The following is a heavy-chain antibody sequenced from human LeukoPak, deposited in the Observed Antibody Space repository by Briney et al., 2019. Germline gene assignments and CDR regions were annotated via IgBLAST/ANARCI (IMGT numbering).Heavy chain of an antibody. CDR3: ARNAEYSSPRD. CDR1: GGTFSSYA. V-gene: IGHV1-69*05. Sequence: WASVKVSCKASGGTFSSYAISWVRQAPGQGLGWMGGIIPIFGTANYAQKFQGRVTITTDESTSTAYMELSSLRSEDTAVYYCARNAEYSSPRDWGQGTLVTVSS. D-gene: IGHD6-6*01. J-gene: IGHJ4*02. CDR2: IIPIFGTA.